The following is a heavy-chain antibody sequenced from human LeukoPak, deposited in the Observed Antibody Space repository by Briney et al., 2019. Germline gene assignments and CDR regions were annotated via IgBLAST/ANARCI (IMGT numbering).Heavy chain of an antibody. Sequence: ASVKVSCKASGYTFTSYYMHWVRQAPGQGLEWMGWINPKSGGTDYAQKFQGRVTMTRDTSINTAYMELSGLRSDDTAVYYCTSDIAVVPTATQGLYWGQGTLVAVSS. D-gene: IGHD2-2*01. CDR1: GYTFTSYY. V-gene: IGHV1-2*02. CDR2: INPKSGGT. J-gene: IGHJ4*02. CDR3: TSDIAVVPTATQGLY.